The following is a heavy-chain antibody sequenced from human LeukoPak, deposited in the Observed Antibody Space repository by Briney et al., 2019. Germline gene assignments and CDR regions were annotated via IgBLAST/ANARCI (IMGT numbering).Heavy chain of an antibody. CDR2: FDPEDGET. Sequence: ASVKGSCKVSGYTLTELSMHWVRQAPGKGLEWMGGFDPEDGETIYAQKFQGRVTMTEDTSTDTAYMELGSLRSEDTAVYYCASTLSWYFDYWGQGTLVTVSS. D-gene: IGHD5/OR15-5a*01. CDR3: ASTLSWYFDY. V-gene: IGHV1-24*01. J-gene: IGHJ4*02. CDR1: GYTLTELS.